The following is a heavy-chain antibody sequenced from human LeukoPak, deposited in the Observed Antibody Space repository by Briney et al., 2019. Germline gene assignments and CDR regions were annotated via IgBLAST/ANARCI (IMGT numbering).Heavy chain of an antibody. CDR3: AKDTGGWYFDL. CDR2: LSGSGGTT. J-gene: IGHJ2*01. V-gene: IGHV3-23*01. D-gene: IGHD1-26*01. Sequence: PGGSLRLTCAASGFTFSTYAMNWVRQAPGKGLEWVSTLSGSGGTTYYADSEKGRFTISRDNSKNTLFLHMNSLRAEDTAVYYCAKDTGGWYFDLWGRGALVTVSS. CDR1: GFTFSTYA.